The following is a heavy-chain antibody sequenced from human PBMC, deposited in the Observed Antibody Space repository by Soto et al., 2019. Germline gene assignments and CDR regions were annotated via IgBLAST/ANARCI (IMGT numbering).Heavy chain of an antibody. CDR3: ARDDCSGGSCSPSFGLFDY. CDR2: IWYDGSNK. V-gene: IGHV3-33*01. Sequence: GGSLRLSCAASGFTFSSYGMHWVRQAPGKGLEWVAVIWYDGSNKYYADSVKGRFTISRDNSKNTLYLQMNSLRAEDTAVYYCARDDCSGGSCSPSFGLFDYWGQGTLVTVSS. J-gene: IGHJ4*02. D-gene: IGHD2-15*01. CDR1: GFTFSSYG.